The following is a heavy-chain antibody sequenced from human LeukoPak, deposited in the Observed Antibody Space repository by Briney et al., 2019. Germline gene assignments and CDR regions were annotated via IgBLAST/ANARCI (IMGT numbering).Heavy chain of an antibody. CDR3: ARDLWEDYYDSSGYYYVHSY. J-gene: IGHJ4*02. Sequence: ASVKVSCKASGYTFTSYGISWVRQAPGQGLEWMGWISAYNGNTNYAQKLRGRVTMTTDTSTSTAYMELRSLRSDDTAVYYCARDLWEDYYDSSGYYYVHSYWGQGTLVTVSS. V-gene: IGHV1-18*01. D-gene: IGHD3-22*01. CDR1: GYTFTSYG. CDR2: ISAYNGNT.